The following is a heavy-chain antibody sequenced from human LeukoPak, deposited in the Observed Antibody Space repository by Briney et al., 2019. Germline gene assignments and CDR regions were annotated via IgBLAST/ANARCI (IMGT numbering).Heavy chain of an antibody. V-gene: IGHV4-34*01. CDR3: ARAPLRGYSYGTLDY. J-gene: IGHJ4*02. D-gene: IGHD5-18*01. CDR1: GGSFSGYY. CDR2: INHSGST. Sequence: SETLSLTCAVYGGSFSGYYWSWIRQPPGKGLEWIGEINHSGSTNYNPSLKSRVTISVDTSKNQFSLKLSSVTAADTAVYYCARAPLRGYSYGTLDYWGQGTLVTVSS.